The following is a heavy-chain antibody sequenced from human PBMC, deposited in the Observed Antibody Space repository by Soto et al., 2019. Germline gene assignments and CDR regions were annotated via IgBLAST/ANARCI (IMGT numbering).Heavy chain of an antibody. V-gene: IGHV5-51*01. CDR3: VRHPDKIASSVGPRSFDY. J-gene: IGHJ4*02. CDR1: GYTFTSYW. CDR2: IYPRDSDT. Sequence: ESLKISCEASGYTFTSYWIGWVRQVPGTGLEWMGIIYPRDSDTRYSPSFQDQVTMSVDKSIGTAYLQWSSLKAWDTAMYYCVRHPDKIASSVGPRSFDYWGQGTLVTVSS. D-gene: IGHD1-26*01.